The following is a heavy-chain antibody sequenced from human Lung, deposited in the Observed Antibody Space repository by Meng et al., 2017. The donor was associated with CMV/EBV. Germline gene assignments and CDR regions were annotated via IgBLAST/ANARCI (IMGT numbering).Heavy chain of an antibody. CDR2: INANSGGT. V-gene: IGHV1-2*02. Sequence: YTFSGYYMHWVRQAPGQGLEWMGWINANSGGTNYAQKFQGRVTVTRDTSISTAYMELSRLRSDDTVVYYCARAGDCSGGGCSGWFDPWGQGTLVTVSS. CDR1: YTFSGYY. CDR3: ARAGDCSGGGCSGWFDP. J-gene: IGHJ5*02. D-gene: IGHD2-15*01.